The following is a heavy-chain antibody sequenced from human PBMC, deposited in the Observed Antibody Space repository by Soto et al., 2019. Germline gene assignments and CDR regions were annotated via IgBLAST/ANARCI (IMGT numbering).Heavy chain of an antibody. CDR2: IDWDDDK. V-gene: IGHV2-70*01. CDR3: ARMAYYYDSSGHPTPYFDY. CDR1: GFSLSTSGMC. Sequence: GSGPTLVNPTQTLTLTCTFSGFSLSTSGMCVSWIRQPPGKALEWLALIDWDDDKYYSTSLKTRLTISKDTSKNQVVLTMTNMDPVDTATYYCARMAYYYDSSGHPTPYFDYWGQGTLVTVSS. D-gene: IGHD3-22*01. J-gene: IGHJ4*02.